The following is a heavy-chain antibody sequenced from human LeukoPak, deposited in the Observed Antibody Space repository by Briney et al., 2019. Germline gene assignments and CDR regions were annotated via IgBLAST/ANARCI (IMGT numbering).Heavy chain of an antibody. V-gene: IGHV4-59*08. Sequence: SETLSLTCTVSGGSVSSYYWSWIRQPPGKGLEWIGYINHSGNTNYNPSLKSRVTISVDTSKNQFSLKLSSVTAADTAVYYCARQDGGNTLGYFDLWGRGTLVTVSS. D-gene: IGHD4-23*01. CDR1: GGSVSSYY. CDR2: INHSGNT. CDR3: ARQDGGNTLGYFDL. J-gene: IGHJ2*01.